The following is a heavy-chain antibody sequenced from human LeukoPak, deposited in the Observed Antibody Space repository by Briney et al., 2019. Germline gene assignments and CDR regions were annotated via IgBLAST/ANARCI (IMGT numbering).Heavy chain of an antibody. CDR2: ISAYNGNT. V-gene: IGHV1-18*01. Sequence: ASVKVSCKASGYTFTSYGISWVRQAPGQGLEWMGWISAYNGNTNYAQKLQGRVTMTTDTSTSTAYMELRSLRSDDTAVYYCARVFGGGSYYLNYIDYWGQGTLVTVSS. D-gene: IGHD1-26*01. J-gene: IGHJ4*02. CDR1: GYTFTSYG. CDR3: ARVFGGGSYYLNYIDY.